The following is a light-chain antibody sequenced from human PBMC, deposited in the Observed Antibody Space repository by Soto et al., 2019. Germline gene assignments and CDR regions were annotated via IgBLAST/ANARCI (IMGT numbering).Light chain of an antibody. CDR2: GAS. V-gene: IGKV3-15*01. Sequence: EVVVTQSPATLSVSPGERATLSCRASQSVSSNLAWYQQKPGQAPRLLIYGASTRAFGIPGRFSGSGSGTEFTLTISSLQSEDFAVYFCQQYNDWPPAITFGQGTRLEIK. CDR1: QSVSSN. J-gene: IGKJ5*01. CDR3: QQYNDWPPAIT.